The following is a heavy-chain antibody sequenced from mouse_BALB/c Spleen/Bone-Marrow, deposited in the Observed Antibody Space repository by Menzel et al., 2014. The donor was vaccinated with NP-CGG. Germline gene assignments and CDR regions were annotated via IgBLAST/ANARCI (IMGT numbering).Heavy chain of an antibody. CDR3: ARPIFL. V-gene: IGHV14-3*02. CDR1: VFNIKDTY. Sequence: DVQLVESGAELVKPGASVKLSCTASVFNIKDTYMHWVKQRPEQGLEWIGRIDPANGNTKYDPKFQGKATITADTSSNTAYLQLSSLTSEDTAVYYCARPIFLWGQGTSVTVSS. CDR2: IDPANGNT. J-gene: IGHJ4*01.